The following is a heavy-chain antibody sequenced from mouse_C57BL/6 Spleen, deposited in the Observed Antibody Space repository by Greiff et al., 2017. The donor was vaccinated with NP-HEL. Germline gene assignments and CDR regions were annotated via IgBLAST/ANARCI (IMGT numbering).Heavy chain of an antibody. V-gene: IGHV1-55*01. Sequence: QVQLQQPGAELVKPGASVKMSCKASGYTFTSYWITWVKQRPGQGLEWIGDIYPGSGSTNYNEKFKSKATLTVDTSSSTAYMQLSSLTSEDSAVYYCARGGYYDYDEAWFAYWGQRTLVTVSA. CDR1: GYTFTSYW. J-gene: IGHJ3*01. CDR2: IYPGSGST. CDR3: ARGGYYDYDEAWFAY. D-gene: IGHD2-4*01.